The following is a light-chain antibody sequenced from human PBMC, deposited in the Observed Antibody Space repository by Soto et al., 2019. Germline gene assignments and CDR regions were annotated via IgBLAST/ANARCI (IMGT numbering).Light chain of an antibody. J-gene: IGKJ1*01. Sequence: QMTQSASTLSASVGERVPITCRASQRISRGLAWYQQIPGKAPKLLIYDASTLESGVPSRFSGSGSGTEFTLTISSLQPDDFATYYCQQYNSYLRTFGQGTKVEVK. V-gene: IGKV1-5*01. CDR2: DAS. CDR3: QQYNSYLRT. CDR1: QRISRG.